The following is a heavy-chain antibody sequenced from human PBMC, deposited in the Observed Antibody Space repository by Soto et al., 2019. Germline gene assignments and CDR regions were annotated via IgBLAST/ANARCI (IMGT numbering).Heavy chain of an antibody. CDR1: GGSISSGGYS. J-gene: IGHJ4*02. Sequence: KSSETLSLTCAVSGGSISSGGYSWSWIRQPPGKGLEWIGYIYHSGSTYYNPSLKSRVTISVDRSKNQFSLKLSSVTAADTAVYYCARALEAGTKRDYFDYWGKGTLVTVS. D-gene: IGHD6-13*01. CDR3: ARALEAGTKRDYFDY. CDR2: IYHSGST. V-gene: IGHV4-30-2*01.